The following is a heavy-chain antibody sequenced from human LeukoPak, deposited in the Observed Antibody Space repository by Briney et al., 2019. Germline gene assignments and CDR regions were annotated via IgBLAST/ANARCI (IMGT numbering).Heavy chain of an antibody. V-gene: IGHV4-59*08. J-gene: IGHJ5*02. CDR3: ARLSGYSTQAWFDP. CDR1: GGSISSYY. D-gene: IGHD5-12*01. Sequence: SETLSLTCTVSGGSISSYYWSWIRQPPGRGLEWIGYIYYSGSTNYNPSLKSRVTISVDTSKNQFSLKLSSVPAADTAVYYCARLSGYSTQAWFDPWGQGTLVTVSS. CDR2: IYYSGST.